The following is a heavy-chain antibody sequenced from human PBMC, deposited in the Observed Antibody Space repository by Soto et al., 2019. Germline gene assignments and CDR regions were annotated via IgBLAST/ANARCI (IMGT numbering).Heavy chain of an antibody. CDR3: AASPNADFFDY. CDR1: GGSIRSGGYY. CDR2: ISYSGKT. V-gene: IGHV4-31*02. Sequence: QVKLQESGPGLVTPSQSLSLTCTVSGGSIRSGGYYWRWIRQHPGRGLEWLGQISYSGKTDYNPSLESRIDISLDTPRNQFSLKLRSVTAADTGVYYCAASPNADFFDYWGQGALVTVSA. J-gene: IGHJ4*02.